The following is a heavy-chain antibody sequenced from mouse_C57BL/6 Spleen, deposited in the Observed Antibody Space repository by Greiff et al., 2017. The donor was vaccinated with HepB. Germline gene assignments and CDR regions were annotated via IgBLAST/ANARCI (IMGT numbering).Heavy chain of an antibody. CDR3: AGGFITTVVAPYYFDY. CDR1: GYTFTGYW. V-gene: IGHV1-9*01. Sequence: VKLMESGAELMKPGASVKLSCKATGYTFTGYWIEWVKQRPGHGLEWIGEILPGSGSTNYNEKFKGKATFTADTSSNTAYMQLSSLTTEDSAIYYCAGGFITTVVAPYYFDYWGQGTTLTVSS. J-gene: IGHJ2*01. CDR2: ILPGSGST. D-gene: IGHD1-1*01.